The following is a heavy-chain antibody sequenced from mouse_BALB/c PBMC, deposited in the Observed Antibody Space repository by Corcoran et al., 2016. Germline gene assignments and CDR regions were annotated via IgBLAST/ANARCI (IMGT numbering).Heavy chain of an antibody. D-gene: IGHD4-1*01. V-gene: IGHV14-3*02. CDR1: GFNIKDTY. Sequence: EVQLQQSGAELVKPGASVKLSCTASGFNIKDTYMHWVKQRSEQGLGWIGRIDPANGNTKYDPKFQGKATITADTSSNTAYLQLSSLTSEDTAVYYCANWDWYFDVWGAGTTVTVSS. J-gene: IGHJ1*01. CDR3: ANWDWYFDV. CDR2: IDPANGNT.